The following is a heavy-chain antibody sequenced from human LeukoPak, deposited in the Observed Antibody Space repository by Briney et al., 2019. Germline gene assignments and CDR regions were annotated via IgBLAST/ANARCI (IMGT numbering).Heavy chain of an antibody. D-gene: IGHD3-22*01. CDR2: INPNSGGT. CDR1: GYTFTGYY. V-gene: IGHV1-2*02. Sequence: ASVKVSCKASGYTFTGYYMHWVRQAPGQGLEWMGWINPNSGGTNYAQKFQGRVTMTRDTSISTAYMELSRLRSDDTAVYYCARDSSYDSSGYYSVGYYYMDVWGKGTTVTVSS. J-gene: IGHJ6*03. CDR3: ARDSSYDSSGYYSVGYYYMDV.